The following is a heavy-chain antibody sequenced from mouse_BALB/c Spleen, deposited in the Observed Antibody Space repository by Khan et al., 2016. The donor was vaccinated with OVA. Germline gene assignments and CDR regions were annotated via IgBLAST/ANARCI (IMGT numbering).Heavy chain of an antibody. D-gene: IGHD2-3*01. CDR3: ARWFDGYSSLYAMDY. CDR1: GFSLTSYG. V-gene: IGHV2-6*02. J-gene: IGHJ4*01. Sequence: QVQLKQSGPGLVAPSQSLSITCTASGFSLTSYGVHWVRQPPGKGLEWLVVIWSDGSTNYNSVLKSRLSISKDNSKSQVFLKMNSLQTDDTAIYYCARWFDGYSSLYAMDYWGQGTSVTVSS. CDR2: IWSDGST.